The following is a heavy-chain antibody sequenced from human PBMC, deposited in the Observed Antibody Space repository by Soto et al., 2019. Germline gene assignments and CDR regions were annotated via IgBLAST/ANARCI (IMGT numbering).Heavy chain of an antibody. D-gene: IGHD3-22*01. CDR1: GFTFTSSA. CDR2: ISACSGNT. CDR3: ARDSRYYDSSGYYPFDY. V-gene: IGHV1-58*01. J-gene: IGHJ4*02. Sequence: ASVKVSCKASGFTFTSSAVQRVRQARGQRLEWMGWISACSGNTNYAQKRQERVTMTTDTSTSTAYMELRSLRSDDTAVYYCARDSRYYDSSGYYPFDYWAQGTLLTVSA.